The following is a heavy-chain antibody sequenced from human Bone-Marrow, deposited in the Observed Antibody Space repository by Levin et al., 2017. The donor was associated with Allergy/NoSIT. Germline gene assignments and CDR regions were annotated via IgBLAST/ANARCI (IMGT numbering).Heavy chain of an antibody. V-gene: IGHV5-51*01. CDR2: IYPGDSDT. Sequence: GGSLRLSCKGSGYSFTSYWIGWVRQMPGKGLEWMGIIYPGDSDTRYSPSFQGQVTISADKSISTAYLQWSSLKASDTAMYYCARSVAARRAEPVYYYYGMDVWGQGTTVTVSS. D-gene: IGHD6-6*01. CDR3: ARSVAARRAEPVYYYYGMDV. J-gene: IGHJ6*02. CDR1: GYSFTSYW.